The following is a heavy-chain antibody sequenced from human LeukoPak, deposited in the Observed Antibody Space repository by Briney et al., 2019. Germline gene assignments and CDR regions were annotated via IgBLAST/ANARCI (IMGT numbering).Heavy chain of an antibody. J-gene: IGHJ4*02. V-gene: IGHV3-53*01. CDR3: ARGIIAARLYFDY. CDR2: IYSGGST. D-gene: IGHD6-6*01. Sequence: GGSLRLSCAASGFTVSSNYMSWVRQAPGKGLEWVSVIYSGGSTYYADSVKGRFTISRDNSKNTLYLQMNSLRAEDTAVYYCARGIIAARLYFDYWGQGTLVTVSS. CDR1: GFTVSSNY.